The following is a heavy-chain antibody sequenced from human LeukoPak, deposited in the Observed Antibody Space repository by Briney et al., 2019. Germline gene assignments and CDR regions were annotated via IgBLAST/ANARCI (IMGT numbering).Heavy chain of an antibody. CDR1: GFTFSDYY. CDR2: ISSSSSYI. CDR3: ARDPAGTSFDY. Sequence: GGSLRLSCAASGFTFSDYYMSWIRQAPGKGLEWVSSISSSSSYIYYADSVKGRFTISRDNAKNSLYLQMNSLRAEDTAVYYCARDPAGTSFDYWGQGTLVTVSS. J-gene: IGHJ4*02. V-gene: IGHV3-11*06.